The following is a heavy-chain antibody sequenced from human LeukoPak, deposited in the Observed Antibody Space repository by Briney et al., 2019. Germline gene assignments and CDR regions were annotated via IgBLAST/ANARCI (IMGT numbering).Heavy chain of an antibody. CDR3: ARGRGYIDY. J-gene: IGHJ4*02. D-gene: IGHD5-18*01. Sequence: SETLSLTCTVSGGSISSSSYYWGWIRQPPGKGLEWIGSIYYSGSTYYNPSLKSRVTISVDTSKNQFSLKLSSVTAADTAAYYCARGRGYIDYWGPGTLVTVSS. CDR1: GGSISSSSYY. CDR2: IYYSGST. V-gene: IGHV4-39*07.